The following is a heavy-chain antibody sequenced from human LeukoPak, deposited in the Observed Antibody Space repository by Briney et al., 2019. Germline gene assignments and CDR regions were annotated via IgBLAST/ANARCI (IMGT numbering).Heavy chain of an antibody. V-gene: IGHV3-74*01. CDR1: GFTFSSYW. Sequence: PGGSLRLSCAASGFTFSSYWMHWVRQAPGKGLVWVSRINSDGSSTSYANSVKGRFTISRDNAKNTLYLQMNSLRAEDTAVYYCAKERTVAVAGATAAFDIWGQGTMVTVSS. D-gene: IGHD6-19*01. CDR2: INSDGSST. CDR3: AKERTVAVAGATAAFDI. J-gene: IGHJ3*02.